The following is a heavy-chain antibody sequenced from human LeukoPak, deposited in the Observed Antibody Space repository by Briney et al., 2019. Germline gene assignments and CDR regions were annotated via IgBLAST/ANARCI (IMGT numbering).Heavy chain of an antibody. CDR3: ARGKGKNSYYDILTGDGDY. Sequence: ASVKVSCKASGYTFTSFDMNWVRQAIGQGLEWMGWMNPNNGDTGYAQKFQGRVTMTRNTSISTAYMELSSLRSEDTAVYYCARGKGKNSYYDILTGDGDYWGQGTLVTVSS. J-gene: IGHJ4*02. D-gene: IGHD3-9*01. V-gene: IGHV1-8*01. CDR2: MNPNNGDT. CDR1: GYTFTSFD.